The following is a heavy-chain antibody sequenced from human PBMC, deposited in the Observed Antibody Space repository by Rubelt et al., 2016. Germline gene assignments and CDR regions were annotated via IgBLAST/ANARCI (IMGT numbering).Heavy chain of an antibody. V-gene: IGHV1-2*06. J-gene: IGHJ4*02. CDR2: INPHSGDT. CDR1: GYTFNGYY. Sequence: QVQLVQSGAEVKKPGASVKVSCKASGYTFNGYYMHWVRQAPGQGLEWVGRINPHSGDTNFAQKFQDRVTMTGETSTSTAYMELSRLRSDDAAVVYCAREDGDYWGQGTLVTVSS. D-gene: IGHD5-24*01. CDR3: AREDGDY.